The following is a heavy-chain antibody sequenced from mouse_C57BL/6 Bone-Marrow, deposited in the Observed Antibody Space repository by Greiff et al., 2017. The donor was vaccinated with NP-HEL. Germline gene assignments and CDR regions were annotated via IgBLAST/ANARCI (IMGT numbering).Heavy chain of an antibody. CDR1: GYTFTSYW. Sequence: VQLQQPGAELVRPGTSVKLSCKASGYTFTSYWMHWVKQRPGQGLEWIGVIDPSDSYTNYNQKFKGKATLTVDTSSSTAYMQLSSLTSEDSAVYYCARSLSPWFAYWGQGTLVTVSA. CDR2: IDPSDSYT. V-gene: IGHV1-59*01. CDR3: ARSLSPWFAY. J-gene: IGHJ3*01.